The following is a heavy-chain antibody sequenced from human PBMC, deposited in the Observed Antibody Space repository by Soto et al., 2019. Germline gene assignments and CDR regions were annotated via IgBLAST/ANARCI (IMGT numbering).Heavy chain of an antibody. V-gene: IGHV3-30-3*01. CDR1: GFTFSSYA. CDR2: ISYDGSNK. CDR3: ARGQARGFLEWLPSYYYYGMDV. J-gene: IGHJ6*02. D-gene: IGHD3-3*01. Sequence: GGSLRLSCAASGFTFSSYAMHWVRQAPGKGLEWVAVISYDGSNKYYADSVKGRFTISRDNSKNTLYLQMNSLRAEDTAVYYCARGQARGFLEWLPSYYYYGMDVWGQGTTVTVSS.